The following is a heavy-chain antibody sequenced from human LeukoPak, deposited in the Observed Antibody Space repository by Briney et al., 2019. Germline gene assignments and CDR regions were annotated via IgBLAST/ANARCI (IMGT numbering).Heavy chain of an antibody. CDR3: ARLRGTYFPDY. Sequence: SETLSLTCTVSGGSLSGYYWTWIRQSPGKGLEWIAYIYYSGSTNYNPSLKSRVTISVDTSKNQFSLRLGSVTAADTAVYYCARLRGTYFPDYWGQGTLVTTSS. J-gene: IGHJ4*02. D-gene: IGHD2/OR15-2a*01. CDR1: GGSLSGYY. V-gene: IGHV4-59*01. CDR2: IYYSGST.